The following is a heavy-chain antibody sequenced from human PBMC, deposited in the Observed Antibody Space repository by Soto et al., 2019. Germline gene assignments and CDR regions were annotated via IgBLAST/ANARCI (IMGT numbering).Heavy chain of an antibody. CDR3: ANAEHPRRSIGFDY. CDR2: ISATGGST. CDR1: GFTFASYV. V-gene: IGHV3-23*01. Sequence: GGSLRLSCAGSGFTFASYVMTWVRQAPGKGLEWVSSISATGGSTYYAGSVKGRFTISRDNSKNTLFLQMNSLRAEDTAIYYCANAEHPRRSIGFDYWGQGXLVTVYS. J-gene: IGHJ4*02. D-gene: IGHD3-16*02.